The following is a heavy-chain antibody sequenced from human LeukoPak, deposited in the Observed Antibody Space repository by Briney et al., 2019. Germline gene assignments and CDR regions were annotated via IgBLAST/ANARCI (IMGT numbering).Heavy chain of an antibody. CDR2: IYHSGST. Sequence: SETLSFTCAVSGGSISSGGYSWSWIRQPPGKGLEWIGYIYHSGSTYYNPSLKSRVTISVDRSKNQFSLKLSFVTAADTAVYYCARGLYGSGSYRNYYYYGMDVWGRGTTVTVSS. CDR3: ARGLYGSGSYRNYYYYGMDV. CDR1: GGSISSGGYS. D-gene: IGHD3-10*01. V-gene: IGHV4-30-2*01. J-gene: IGHJ6*04.